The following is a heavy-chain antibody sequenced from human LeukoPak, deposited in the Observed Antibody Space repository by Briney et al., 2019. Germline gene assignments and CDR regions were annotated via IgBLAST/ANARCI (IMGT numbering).Heavy chain of an antibody. Sequence: PSETLSLTCSVSGASISSGRNYWGWIRQSPGKGLEWIASIYSSGNTQYNPSLQSRVSVSVDTSKNQVSVRLSSLTAADTGVYYCARHLSGTAMAHYFDHWGQGTVVTVSS. CDR2: IYSSGNT. CDR1: GASISSGRNY. CDR3: ARHLSGTAMAHYFDH. J-gene: IGHJ4*02. V-gene: IGHV4-39*01. D-gene: IGHD5-18*01.